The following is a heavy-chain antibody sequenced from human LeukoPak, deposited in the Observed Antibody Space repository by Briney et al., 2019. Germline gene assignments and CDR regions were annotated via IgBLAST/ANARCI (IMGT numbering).Heavy chain of an antibody. V-gene: IGHV4-39*07. D-gene: IGHD4-23*01. CDR3: AGDEYRGNSLGSL. CDR1: GGSISNTIHY. CDR2: IYYSGTT. Sequence: SETLSLTCTVSGGSISNTIHYWGWLRQPPGRELEWIATIYYSGTTYYNPSLKSRVSISVDTSNNQFSLKLSSVTAADTAVYYCAGDEYRGNSLGSLWGQGTLVSVSS. J-gene: IGHJ4*02.